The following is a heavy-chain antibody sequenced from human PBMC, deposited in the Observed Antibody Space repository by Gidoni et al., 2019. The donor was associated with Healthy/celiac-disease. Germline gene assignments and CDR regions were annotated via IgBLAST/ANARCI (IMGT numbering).Heavy chain of an antibody. CDR3: AKGLSPPRTAAAGLYYFDY. J-gene: IGHJ4*02. V-gene: IGHV3-23*01. CDR1: GFTFSSYA. Sequence: EVQLLESGGGLVQPGGSLRLSCAASGFTFSSYAMSWVRQAPGKGLEWVSAISGSGGSTYYADSVKGRFTISRDNSKNTLYLQMNSLRAEDTAVYYCAKGLSPPRTAAAGLYYFDYWGQGTLVTVSS. CDR2: ISGSGGST. D-gene: IGHD6-13*01.